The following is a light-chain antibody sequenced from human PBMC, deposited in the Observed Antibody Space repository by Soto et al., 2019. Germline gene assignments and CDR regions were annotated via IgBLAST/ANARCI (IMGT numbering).Light chain of an antibody. CDR2: GAS. CDR3: QQYGSSYT. CDR1: QSVTTGC. Sequence: IVLTQSPGTLSLSPGERATLSCRASQSVTTGCLAWYQQKPGQAPRLPIYGASSRATGIPDRFSGSGSETDFTLTISRLEPEDFAVYYCQQYGSSYTFGGGTKVE. J-gene: IGKJ4*01. V-gene: IGKV3-20*01.